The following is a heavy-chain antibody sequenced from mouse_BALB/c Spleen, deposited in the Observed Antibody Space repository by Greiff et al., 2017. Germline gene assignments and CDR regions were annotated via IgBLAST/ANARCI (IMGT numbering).Heavy chain of an antibody. CDR3: ARRDGAY. Sequence: DVMLVESGGDLVKPGGSLKLSCAASGFTFSSYGMSWVRQTPDKRLEWVATISSGGSYTYYPDSVKGRFTISRDNAKNTLYLQMSSLKSEDTAMYYCARRDGAYWGQGTLVTVSA. CDR1: GFTFSSYG. J-gene: IGHJ3*01. CDR2: ISSGGSYT. V-gene: IGHV5-6*02.